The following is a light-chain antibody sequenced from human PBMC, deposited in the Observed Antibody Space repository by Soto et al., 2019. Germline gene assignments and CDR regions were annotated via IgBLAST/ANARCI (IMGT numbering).Light chain of an antibody. J-gene: IGLJ3*02. V-gene: IGLV2-14*02. Sequence: QSVLTQPASVSGSPGQSITISCTGTSSDVVNDLLVSWYQQQPGKAPKLMIYEGTKRPAGVSDRFSGSKSGTSASLAISGLQSEDEADYYCAAWDDNLNGRVFGGGTKLTVL. CDR1: SSDVVNDLL. CDR3: AAWDDNLNGRV. CDR2: EGT.